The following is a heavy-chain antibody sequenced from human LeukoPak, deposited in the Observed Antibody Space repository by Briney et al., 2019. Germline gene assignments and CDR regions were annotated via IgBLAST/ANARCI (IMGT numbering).Heavy chain of an antibody. D-gene: IGHD1-26*01. J-gene: IGHJ4*02. V-gene: IGHV3-21*06. CDR3: ARGAEATSSFFDY. CDR1: GFTFSM. CDR2: ISGSQTYI. Sequence: GGSLRLSCAGSGFTFSMMNWVRQAPGKGLEWVSSISGSQTYIYYADSVKGRSTISRDNGKNSLFLQMDSLRAEDTAVYYCARGAEATSSFFDYWGQGIPVTVSS.